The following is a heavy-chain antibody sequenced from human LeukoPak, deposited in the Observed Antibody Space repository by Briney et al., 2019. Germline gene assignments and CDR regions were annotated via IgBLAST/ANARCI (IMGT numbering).Heavy chain of an antibody. J-gene: IGHJ5*02. CDR3: AREGYQLLYRWFDP. CDR2: IYYSGST. D-gene: IGHD2-2*02. CDR1: GGSISSSSYY. Sequence: PSETLSLTCTVSGGSISSSSYYWGWIRQPPGKGLEWIGSIYYSGSTYYNPSLKSRVTISVDTSKNQFSLKLSSVTAADTAVYYCAREGYQLLYRWFDPWGQGTLVTVSS. V-gene: IGHV4-39*02.